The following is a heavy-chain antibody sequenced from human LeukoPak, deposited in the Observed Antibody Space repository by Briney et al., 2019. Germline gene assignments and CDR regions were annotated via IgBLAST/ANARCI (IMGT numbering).Heavy chain of an antibody. V-gene: IGHV4-59*01. J-gene: IGHJ6*03. CDR1: GGSISSYH. CDR3: SKVGASNYYYYYYMDV. CDR2: IYYTGST. D-gene: IGHD3-16*01. Sequence: SETLSLTCTVSGGSISSYHWSWIRQPPGKGLEWIGDIYYTGSTKYNPSLKSRVTISLDTSKNQLSLKLSSVTAADTAVYYCSKVGASNYYYYYYMDVWGKGTTVTISS.